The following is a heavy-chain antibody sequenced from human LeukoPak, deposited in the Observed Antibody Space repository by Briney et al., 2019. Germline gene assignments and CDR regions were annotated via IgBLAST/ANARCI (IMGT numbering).Heavy chain of an antibody. V-gene: IGHV5-51*01. Sequence: GESLKISCKGSGYSFSSYWIGWLRQMPGKGLEWMGIIYPGDSDTRYSPSFQGQVTISADKSISTAYLQWSSLKASDTAMYYCASGPRGYCSGGSCSFDYWGQGTLVTVSS. CDR3: ASGPRGYCSGGSCSFDY. CDR1: GYSFSSYW. J-gene: IGHJ4*02. D-gene: IGHD2-15*01. CDR2: IYPGDSDT.